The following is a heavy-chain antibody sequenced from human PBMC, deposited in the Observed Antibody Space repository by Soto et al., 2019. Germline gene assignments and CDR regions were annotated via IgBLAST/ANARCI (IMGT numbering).Heavy chain of an antibody. D-gene: IGHD3-9*01. V-gene: IGHV1-3*01. Sequence: GASVKVSCKASGYTFTSYAMHWVRQAPGQRLEWMGWINAGNGNTKYSQKFQGRVTITRDTSASTAYMELSSLRSEDTAVYYCARSDLEYDILTGYYKGPPFDYWGQGTLVTVSS. CDR2: INAGNGNT. J-gene: IGHJ4*02. CDR3: ARSDLEYDILTGYYKGPPFDY. CDR1: GYTFTSYA.